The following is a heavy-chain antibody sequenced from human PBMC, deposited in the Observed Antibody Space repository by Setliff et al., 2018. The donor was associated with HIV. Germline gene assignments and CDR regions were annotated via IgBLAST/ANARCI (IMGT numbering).Heavy chain of an antibody. Sequence: PSETLSLTCTVSSDSISPYYWSWIRQPPGRGLEWIGFIYYSGSTNYSPSLKSRVTISLDSSKDQFSLKLTSVTAADTAVYYCARHWVDSSSWSLYYYYYMDVWGKGTTVTVS. CDR1: SDSISPYY. J-gene: IGHJ6*03. CDR2: IYYSGST. CDR3: ARHWVDSSSWSLYYYYYMDV. D-gene: IGHD6-13*01. V-gene: IGHV4-59*08.